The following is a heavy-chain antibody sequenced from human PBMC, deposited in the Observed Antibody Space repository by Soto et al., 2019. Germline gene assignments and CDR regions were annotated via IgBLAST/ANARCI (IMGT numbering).Heavy chain of an antibody. Sequence: GGSLRLSCAASGCTFSDYTMSWIRQAPGKGLEWIAYINSIGSTIYYADSVKGRFTVSRDNAKNSLYLQMNSLRAEDTAVYYCARDMYNFYGMDVWGQGTTVTVSS. CDR3: ARDMYNFYGMDV. V-gene: IGHV3-11*04. CDR1: GCTFSDYT. CDR2: INSIGSTI. J-gene: IGHJ6*02. D-gene: IGHD1-20*01.